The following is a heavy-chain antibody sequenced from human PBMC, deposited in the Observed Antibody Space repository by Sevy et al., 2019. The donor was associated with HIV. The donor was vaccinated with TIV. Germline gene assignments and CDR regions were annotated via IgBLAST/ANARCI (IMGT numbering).Heavy chain of an antibody. J-gene: IGHJ4*02. CDR2: IYTSGST. V-gene: IGHV4-4*07. Sequence: SETLSLTCTVSGGSVSRYYWSWIRQPAGKGLEWIGRIYTSGSTHYNPSLKSRVTMSVDTSKNQFSLKLSSVTAADTAVYYCARDGGPYYYDSSGYYYPLDYWGQGTLVTVSS. CDR3: ARDGGPYYYDSSGYYYPLDY. CDR1: GGSVSRYY. D-gene: IGHD3-22*01.